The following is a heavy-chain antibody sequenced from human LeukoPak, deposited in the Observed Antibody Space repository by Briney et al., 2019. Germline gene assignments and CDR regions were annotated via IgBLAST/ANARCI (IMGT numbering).Heavy chain of an antibody. CDR1: GFTFSNYA. CDR3: AKAYDFWSGYYMS. J-gene: IGHJ4*02. D-gene: IGHD3-3*01. V-gene: IGHV3-23*01. CDR2: ISGSGGST. Sequence: GGSLRLSCAASGFTFSNYAMNWVRQAPGRGLEWVSGISGSGGSTYYVGSVKGRFTISRDNSKNTLYLHMNSLRAEDTAIYYCAKAYDFWSGYYMSWGQGTLVTVSS.